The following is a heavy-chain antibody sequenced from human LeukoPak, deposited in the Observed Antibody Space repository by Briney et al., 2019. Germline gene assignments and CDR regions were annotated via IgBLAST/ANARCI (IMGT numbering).Heavy chain of an antibody. V-gene: IGHV3-15*01. CDR3: ITDFMQGYLVD. D-gene: IGHD1-26*01. J-gene: IGHJ4*02. CDR2: IKTITVGGTT. Sequence: GGPLRLSCAASGFIFSNVWMNWVRQAPGKRLEWIGRIKTITVGGTTDYAAPVKGRFTISRDDSKNTIHLQMNSLKTEDTAVYYCITDFMQGYLVDWGQGAPVTVSS. CDR1: GFIFSNVW.